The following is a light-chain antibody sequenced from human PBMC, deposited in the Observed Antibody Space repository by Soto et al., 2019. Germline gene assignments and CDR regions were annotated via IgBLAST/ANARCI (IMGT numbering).Light chain of an antibody. CDR2: DAS. V-gene: IGKV1-33*01. CDR1: QDIRQY. J-gene: IGKJ4*01. CDR3: QQSYSTPLT. Sequence: DIQMTQSPSSVSASIVDRVTITCHASQDIRQYLNWYQQKPGKAPKLLIYDASRLETGVPSRFSGSGSGTDFTFTVSSLQPEDFTTYYCQQSYSTPLTFGGGTKVDIK.